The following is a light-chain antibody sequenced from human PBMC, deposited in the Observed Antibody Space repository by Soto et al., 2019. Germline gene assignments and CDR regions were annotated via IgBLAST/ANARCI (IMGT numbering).Light chain of an antibody. V-gene: IGLV3-21*02. J-gene: IGLJ2*01. Sequence: SYELPQPPSVSVAPGQTARITCGGNNIISKSVHWYQQRPGQAPVLVAYDDDDRPSGIPERFSGSNSGNTATLTISRVEAGDEADYYCQVWDSNSDPVVFGGGTKLTVL. CDR1: NIISKS. CDR3: QVWDSNSDPVV. CDR2: DDD.